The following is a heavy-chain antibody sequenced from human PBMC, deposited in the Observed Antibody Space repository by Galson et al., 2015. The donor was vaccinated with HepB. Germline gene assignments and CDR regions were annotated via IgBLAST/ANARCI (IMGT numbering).Heavy chain of an antibody. Sequence: SVKVSCKASGYTFTSYGISWVRQAPGQGLEWMGWISAYNGNTNYAQKLQGRVTMTTDTSTSTAYMELRSLRSDDTAVYYCARGLVPAATPYYYYYMDVWGKGTTVTVSS. CDR2: ISAYNGNT. CDR3: ARGLVPAATPYYYYYMDV. J-gene: IGHJ6*03. D-gene: IGHD2-2*01. V-gene: IGHV1-18*01. CDR1: GYTFTSYG.